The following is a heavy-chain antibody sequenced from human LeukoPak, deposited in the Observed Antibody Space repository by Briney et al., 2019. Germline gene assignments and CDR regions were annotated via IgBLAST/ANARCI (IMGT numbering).Heavy chain of an antibody. CDR2: ISSSSSYI. CDR3: ARAYFYGSGSTSPDY. CDR1: GFTFSSYS. D-gene: IGHD3-10*01. V-gene: IGHV3-21*01. Sequence: PGGSLRLSCAASGFTFSSYSMNWVRQAPGKGLEWVSSISSSSSYIYYAYSVKGRFTISRDNAKNSLYLQMNSLRAEATAVYYCARAYFYGSGSTSPDYWGQRTLVTVSS. J-gene: IGHJ4*02.